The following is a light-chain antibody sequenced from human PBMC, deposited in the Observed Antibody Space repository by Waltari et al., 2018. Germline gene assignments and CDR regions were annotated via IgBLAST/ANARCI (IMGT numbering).Light chain of an antibody. CDR3: QTGGHGTWV. Sequence: QLVVTQSPSASASLGASVKLTCTLSSGHSNNIIAWLQQRPEKGPRYLMKVNSDGSHIRGDEIPDRFSGSSSGAERYLTISRLQAEDGADYYCQTGGHGTWVFGGGTKRTVL. J-gene: IGLJ3*02. V-gene: IGLV4-69*01. CDR2: VNSDGSH. CDR1: SGHSNNI.